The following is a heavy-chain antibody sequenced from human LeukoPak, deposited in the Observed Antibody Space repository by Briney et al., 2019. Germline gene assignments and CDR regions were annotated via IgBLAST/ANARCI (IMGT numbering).Heavy chain of an antibody. CDR3: ARNAYEFDY. Sequence: GASVKVSCKASGYTFTGYYMHWVRQAPGQGLEWMGRIIPAFGVVDYAQRFQGRVTITTDESTSTAYMDLTSLRSEDTAVYYCARNAYEFDYWGQGTLVTVSS. J-gene: IGHJ4*02. D-gene: IGHD5-12*01. CDR2: IIPAFGVV. CDR1: GYTFTGYY. V-gene: IGHV1-69*05.